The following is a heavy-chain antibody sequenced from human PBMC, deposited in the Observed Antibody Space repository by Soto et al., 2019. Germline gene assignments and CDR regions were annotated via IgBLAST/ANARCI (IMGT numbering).Heavy chain of an antibody. CDR1: GGTFSSYA. Sequence: EASVKVSCKASGGTFSSYAISWVRQAPGQRLEWMGWINAGNGNTKYSQKFQGRVTITRDTSASTAYMELSSLRSEDTAVYYCARDRGSGWPNWFDPWGQGTLVTVSS. V-gene: IGHV1-3*01. D-gene: IGHD6-19*01. CDR3: ARDRGSGWPNWFDP. CDR2: INAGNGNT. J-gene: IGHJ5*02.